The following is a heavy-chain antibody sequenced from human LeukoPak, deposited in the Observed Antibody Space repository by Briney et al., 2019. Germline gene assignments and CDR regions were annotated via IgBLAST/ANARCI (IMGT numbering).Heavy chain of an antibody. D-gene: IGHD2-15*01. CDR1: GFIFSSYA. V-gene: IGHV3-23*01. J-gene: IGHJ4*02. Sequence: GGSLRLSCAASGFIFSSYAMSWVRQAPGKGLEWVSAISGSGGSTYYADSVKGRFTISRDNSKNTLYLQMNSLRAEDTAVYYCANFVGYCSGGSCYPNWGQGTLVTVSS. CDR2: ISGSGGST. CDR3: ANFVGYCSGGSCYPN.